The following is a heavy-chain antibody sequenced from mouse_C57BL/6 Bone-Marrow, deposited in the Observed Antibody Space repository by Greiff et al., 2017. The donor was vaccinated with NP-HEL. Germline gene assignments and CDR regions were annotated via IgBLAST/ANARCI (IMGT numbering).Heavy chain of an antibody. V-gene: IGHV1-64*01. D-gene: IGHD2-3*01. CDR2: IHPNSGST. Sequence: VQLQQSGAELVKPGASVKLSCKASGYTFTSYWMHWVKQRPGQGLEWIGMIHPNSGSTNYNEKFKSKATLTVDKSSSTAYMQLSSLTSEDSAVYYCARVGDGYYDYYAMDYWGQGTSVTVSS. CDR1: GYTFTSYW. CDR3: ARVGDGYYDYYAMDY. J-gene: IGHJ4*01.